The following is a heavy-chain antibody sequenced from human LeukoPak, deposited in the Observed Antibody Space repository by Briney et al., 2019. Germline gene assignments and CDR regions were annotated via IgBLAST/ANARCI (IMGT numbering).Heavy chain of an antibody. Sequence: PSETLSLTCTVSGGSISSGGYYWSWLRQHPGKGLEWIGYIYYSGSTYYNPSLKSRVTISVDTSKNPFSLKLSSVTAADTAVYYCARQPLGELSLFDYWGQGTLVTVSS. D-gene: IGHD3-16*02. CDR2: IYYSGST. J-gene: IGHJ4*02. V-gene: IGHV4-31*03. CDR3: ARQPLGELSLFDY. CDR1: GGSISSGGYY.